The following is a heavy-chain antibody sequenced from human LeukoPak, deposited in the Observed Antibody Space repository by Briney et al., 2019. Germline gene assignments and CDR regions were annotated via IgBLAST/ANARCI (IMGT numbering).Heavy chain of an antibody. J-gene: IGHJ4*02. Sequence: GGSLRLSCAASGFTFSSYSMNWVRQAPGKGLEWVSYISSSSSTIYYADSVKGRFTISRDNAKNSLYLQMNSLRAEDMAVYYCVLSVGPLSGWGQGTLVTVSS. CDR1: GFTFSSYS. CDR3: VLSVGPLSG. D-gene: IGHD5/OR15-5a*01. V-gene: IGHV3-48*04. CDR2: ISSSSSTI.